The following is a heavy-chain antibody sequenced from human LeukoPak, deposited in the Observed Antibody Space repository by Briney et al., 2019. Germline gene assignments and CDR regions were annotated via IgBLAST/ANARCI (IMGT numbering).Heavy chain of an antibody. CDR3: AKDLDTAMIGKIDS. V-gene: IGHV3-23*01. CDR1: GFTFSSYA. CDR2: ISGSGGST. Sequence: PGGSLRLSCAASGFTFSSYAMTWVRRAPGKGLEWVSSISGSGGSTYYADSVKGRFTVSRDNSKNTLYLQVNSLRAEDTAVYYCAKDLDTAMIGKIDSWGQGTLVTVSS. J-gene: IGHJ4*02. D-gene: IGHD5-18*01.